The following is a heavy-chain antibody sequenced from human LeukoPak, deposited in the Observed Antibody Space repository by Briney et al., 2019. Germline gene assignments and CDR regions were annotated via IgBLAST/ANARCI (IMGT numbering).Heavy chain of an antibody. Sequence: SVKVSCKASGYTFTGYYMLWVRQAPGQGLEWMGRIIPILGIANYAQKFQGRVTITADKSTSTAYMELSSLRSEDTAVYYCARDPGATGLLDYWGQGTLVTVSS. CDR1: GYTFTGYY. D-gene: IGHD1-26*01. V-gene: IGHV1-69*04. J-gene: IGHJ4*02. CDR3: ARDPGATGLLDY. CDR2: IIPILGIA.